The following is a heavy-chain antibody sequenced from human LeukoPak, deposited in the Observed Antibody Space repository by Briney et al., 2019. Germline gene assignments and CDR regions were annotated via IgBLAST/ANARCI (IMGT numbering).Heavy chain of an antibody. D-gene: IGHD3-16*01. V-gene: IGHV3-43*01. CDR3: AKDWGYDSDAFDI. CDR1: GFTFDDYT. CDR2: ISWDGGST. J-gene: IGHJ3*02. Sequence: PGGSLRLSCAASGFTFDDYTMHWVRHAPGKGLEWVSLISWDGGSTYYADSVKGRFTISRDNSKNSLYLQMNSLRTEDTALYYCAKDWGYDSDAFDIWGQGTMVTVSS.